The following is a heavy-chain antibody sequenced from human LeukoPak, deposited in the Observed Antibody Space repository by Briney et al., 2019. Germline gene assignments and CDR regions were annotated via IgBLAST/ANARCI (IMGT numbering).Heavy chain of an antibody. D-gene: IGHD1-20*01. J-gene: IGHJ4*02. Sequence: ASVKVSCKASGYTFTSYGISWVRQAPGQGLEWMGWISAYNGNTNYAQKLQGRVTMTADTSTSTAYMELRSLRSDDTAVYYCARDSHPSRYNWNDAFDYWGQGTLVTVSS. CDR3: ARDSHPSRYNWNDAFDY. CDR2: ISAYNGNT. V-gene: IGHV1-18*01. CDR1: GYTFTSYG.